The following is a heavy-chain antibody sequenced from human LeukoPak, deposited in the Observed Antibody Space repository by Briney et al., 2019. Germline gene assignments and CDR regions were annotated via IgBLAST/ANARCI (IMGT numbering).Heavy chain of an antibody. CDR3: ARVGYSGWNLEY. D-gene: IGHD6-19*01. V-gene: IGHV3-7*01. CDR1: GFTFSSYS. Sequence: PGGSLRLSCAASGFTFSSYSMNWVRQAPGKGLEWVANINQDGSVKYYVDSVKGRFTISRDNAKNSLYVEMNSLRDEDTAVYYCARVGYSGWNLEYWGQGTLVTVSS. CDR2: INQDGSVK. J-gene: IGHJ4*02.